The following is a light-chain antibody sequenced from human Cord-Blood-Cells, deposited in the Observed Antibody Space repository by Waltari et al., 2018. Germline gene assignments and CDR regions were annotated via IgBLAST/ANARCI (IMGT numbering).Light chain of an antibody. J-gene: IGLJ2*01. CDR3: CSYAGSYVV. V-gene: IGLV2-11*01. CDR1: SSDVGGYNY. CDR2: DVS. Sequence: QSALNQPRSVSGSPGQSVTISCTGTSSDVGGYNYVSWYQQHPGKAPKLMIYDVSKRPSGVPDRFSGSKSGNTASLTISGLQAEDEADYYCCSYAGSYVVFGGGTKLTVL.